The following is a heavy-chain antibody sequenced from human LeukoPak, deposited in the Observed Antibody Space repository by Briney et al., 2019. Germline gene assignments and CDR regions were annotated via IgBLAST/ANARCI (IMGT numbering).Heavy chain of an antibody. CDR3: ARGWRYFDC. CDR1: GFTFDDYA. Sequence: GGSLRLSCAASGFTFDDYAMSWVRQTPGKGLEWVSGTNWDGGRTGYADSVKGRFTISRDNAKNSLYLQMNSLRVEDTAMYYCARGWRYFDCWGQGTLVTVSS. D-gene: IGHD3-9*01. V-gene: IGHV3-20*04. J-gene: IGHJ4*02. CDR2: TNWDGGRT.